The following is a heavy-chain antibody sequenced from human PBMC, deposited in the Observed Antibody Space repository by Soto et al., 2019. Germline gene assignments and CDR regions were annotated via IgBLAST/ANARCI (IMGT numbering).Heavy chain of an antibody. J-gene: IGHJ4*02. Sequence: QVQLVESGGGVVQPGRSLRLSCAASGFTFSSYAMHWVRQAPGKGLEWVAVISYDGSNKYYADSVKGRFTISRDISKNTLYLQMNSLRAADTAGYYCARAGGLLLDYWGQGTLVTVSS. V-gene: IGHV3-30-3*01. D-gene: IGHD2-15*01. CDR3: ARAGGLLLDY. CDR2: ISYDGSNK. CDR1: GFTFSSYA.